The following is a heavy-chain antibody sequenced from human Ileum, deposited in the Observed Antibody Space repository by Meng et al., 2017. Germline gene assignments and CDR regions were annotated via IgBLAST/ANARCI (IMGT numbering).Heavy chain of an antibody. CDR2: TYYRSKWHN. Sequence: VQLQQSGPGLVKPSQTLSLTCAISGDSVSSNSAAWNWIRQSPSRGLEWLGRTYYRSKWHNDYAEPVKGRISINPDTSKNQFSLHLNSVTPEDTAVYYCATWRFSYWGQGTLVTVSS. J-gene: IGHJ4*02. CDR1: GDSVSSNSAA. CDR3: ATWRFSY. V-gene: IGHV6-1*01.